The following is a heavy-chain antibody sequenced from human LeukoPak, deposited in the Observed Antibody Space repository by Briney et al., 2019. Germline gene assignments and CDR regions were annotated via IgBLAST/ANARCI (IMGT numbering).Heavy chain of an antibody. CDR3: ARWYSSGWAFDY. D-gene: IGHD6-19*01. V-gene: IGHV4-39*01. CDR2: FYYSGST. J-gene: IGHJ4*02. CDR1: GGSISSSSYY. Sequence: PSETLSLTCTVSGGSISSSSYYWGWLRQPPGKGLEWIGSFYYSGSTYYSPSLKGRVTISVDTSKNQFSLKLRSVTAADTAVYYCARWYSSGWAFDYWGQGTLVTVSS.